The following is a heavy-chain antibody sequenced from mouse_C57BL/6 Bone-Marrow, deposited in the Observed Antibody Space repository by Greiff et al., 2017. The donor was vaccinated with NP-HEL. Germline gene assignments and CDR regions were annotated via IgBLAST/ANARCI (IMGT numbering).Heavy chain of an antibody. Sequence: VQLQQPGAELVKPGASVKLSCKASGYTFTSYWMHWVKQRPGQGLEWIGMIHPNSGSTNYNEKFKSKATLTVDKSSSPAYMQLSSLTSEDSAVYYCARSRRVYGGLDYWGQGTTLTVSS. D-gene: IGHD1-1*02. CDR1: GYTFTSYW. V-gene: IGHV1-64*01. J-gene: IGHJ2*01. CDR3: ARSRRVYGGLDY. CDR2: IHPNSGST.